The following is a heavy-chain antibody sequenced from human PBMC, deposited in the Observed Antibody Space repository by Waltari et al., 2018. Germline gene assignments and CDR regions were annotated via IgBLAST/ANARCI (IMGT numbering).Heavy chain of an antibody. J-gene: IGHJ4*02. CDR1: GGSFSGYY. D-gene: IGHD5-18*01. CDR3: ARGYSYGNYYFDY. V-gene: IGHV4-34*01. Sequence: QVQLQQWGAGLLKPSETLSLTSAVYGGSFSGYYWSWIRQPPGKGLEWNEEINHSGSTNDNPSLKRRVTISVDTSKNQFSLKLSSVTAADTAVYYCARGYSYGNYYFDYWGQGTLVTVSS. CDR2: INHSGST.